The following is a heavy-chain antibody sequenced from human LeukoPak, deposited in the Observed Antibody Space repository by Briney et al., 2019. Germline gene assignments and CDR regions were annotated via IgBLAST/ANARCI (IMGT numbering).Heavy chain of an antibody. D-gene: IGHD6-6*01. J-gene: IGHJ3*02. V-gene: IGHV4-61*02. CDR1: GGSISTSSYY. CDR3: ARFGSYGLDAFDI. Sequence: SETLSLTCTVSGGSISTSSYYWGWIRQPDGKGLEWIGRIYTSGSTNYNPSLKSRVSMSVDTSTNQFSLKLSSVTAADTAVYYCARFGSYGLDAFDIWGQGTMVTVSS. CDR2: IYTSGST.